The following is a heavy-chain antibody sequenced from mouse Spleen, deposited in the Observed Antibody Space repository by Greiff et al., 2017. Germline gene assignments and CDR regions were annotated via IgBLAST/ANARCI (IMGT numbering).Heavy chain of an antibody. D-gene: IGHD3-3*01. J-gene: IGHJ4*01. CDR2: INPGSGGT. V-gene: IGHV1-54*01. Sequence: VQLQQSGAELVRPGTSVKVSCKASGYAFTNYLIEWVKQRPGQGLEWIGVINPGSGGTNYNEKFKGKATLTADKSSSTAYMQLSSLTSEDSAVYFCARWDNYAMDYWGQGTSVTVSS. CDR3: ARWDNYAMDY. CDR1: GYAFTNYL.